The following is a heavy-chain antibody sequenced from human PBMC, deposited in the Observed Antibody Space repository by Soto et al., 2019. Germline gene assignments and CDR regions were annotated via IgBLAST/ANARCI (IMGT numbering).Heavy chain of an antibody. CDR1: GFTFSGSA. CDR2: IRSKANSYAT. D-gene: IGHD3-22*01. Sequence: GGSLRPSCATSGFTFSGSAMHWVRQASGKGLEWVGRIRSKANSYATAYAASVKGRFTISRDDSKNTAYLQLNSLKTEDTAVYYCTPYYDSSGYNNWGQETLVTVSS. J-gene: IGHJ4*02. CDR3: TPYYDSSGYNN. V-gene: IGHV3-73*01.